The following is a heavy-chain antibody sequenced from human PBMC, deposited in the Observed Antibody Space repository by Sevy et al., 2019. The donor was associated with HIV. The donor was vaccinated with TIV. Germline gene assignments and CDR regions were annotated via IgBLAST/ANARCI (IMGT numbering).Heavy chain of an antibody. J-gene: IGHJ4*02. CDR1: GFTFSSYA. D-gene: IGHD3-10*01. V-gene: IGHV3-23*01. Sequence: GGSLRLSCGVSGFTFSSYAMTWVRQPPGKGLEWVSIISGSGATTSYADSVKGRFTISRDNSKNALYLQMNSLRAEDTAVYYWETLRSGVLKPPYYLDYGGQGTLVTVSS. CDR3: ETLRSGVLKPPYYLDY. CDR2: ISGSGATT.